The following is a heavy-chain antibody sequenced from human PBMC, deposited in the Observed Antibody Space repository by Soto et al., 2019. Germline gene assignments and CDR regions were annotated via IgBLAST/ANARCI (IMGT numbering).Heavy chain of an antibody. J-gene: IGHJ5*02. CDR1: GGSISSSSYY. CDR3: ARRVPHSHWFDP. V-gene: IGHV4-39*01. D-gene: IGHD2-15*01. CDR2: IYYSGST. Sequence: SETLSLTCTVSGGSISSSSYYWGWIRQPPGKGLEWIGSIYYSGSTYYNPSLKSRVTISVDTSKNQFSLKLSSVTAADTAVYYCARRVPHSHWFDPWGQGTLVTVSS.